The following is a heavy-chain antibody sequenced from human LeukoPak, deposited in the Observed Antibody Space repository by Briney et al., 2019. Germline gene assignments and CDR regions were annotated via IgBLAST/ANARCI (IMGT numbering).Heavy chain of an antibody. D-gene: IGHD3-10*01. CDR1: GGTFSSYT. CDR2: IVPILGIA. J-gene: IGHJ4*02. V-gene: IGHV1-69*02. CDR3: ARAYYYGSGSALSIDY. Sequence: GSSVKVSCKASGGTFSSYTISWVRQAPGQGLEWMGRIVPILGIANYAQKFQGRVTITADESTSTAYMELSSLRSEDTAVYYCARAYYYGSGSALSIDYWGQGTLVTVSS.